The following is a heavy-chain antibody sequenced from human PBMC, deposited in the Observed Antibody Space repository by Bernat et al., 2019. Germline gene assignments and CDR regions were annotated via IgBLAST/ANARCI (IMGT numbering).Heavy chain of an antibody. D-gene: IGHD3-22*01. Sequence: QVQLVESGGGVVQPGRSLRLSCAASGFTFSTYAMHWVRQTPGKGLDWVAFISYDGSNKYYADSVKGRFTISRDNSKNTLYLQMNSLRPEDTAVYYCARVPYYYDSSGSFYYYYGMDVWGQGTTVTVSS. V-gene: IGHV3-30-3*01. CDR1: GFTFSTYA. CDR3: ARVPYYYDSSGSFYYYYGMDV. CDR2: ISYDGSNK. J-gene: IGHJ6*02.